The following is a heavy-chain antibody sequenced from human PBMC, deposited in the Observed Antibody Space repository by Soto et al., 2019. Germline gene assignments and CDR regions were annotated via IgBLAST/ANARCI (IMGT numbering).Heavy chain of an antibody. V-gene: IGHV4-31*03. D-gene: IGHD1-26*01. CDR3: AIELRWDIPPSWPT. CDR2: ESYSGRT. J-gene: IGHJ5*02. CDR1: GDSISSTDYY. Sequence: SETLSLTCTVSGDSISSTDYYWTWIRQLPGKGLEWIGYESYSGRTYYSPSYNPSLKSRVSISLDTSKNQVSLRLASVTVADTAVYYCAIELRWDIPPSWPTWGQGILVTVS.